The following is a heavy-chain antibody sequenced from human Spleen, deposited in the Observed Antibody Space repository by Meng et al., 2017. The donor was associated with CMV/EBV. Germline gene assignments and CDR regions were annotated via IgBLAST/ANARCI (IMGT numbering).Heavy chain of an antibody. CDR3: AREIKVRGVMYYYGMDV. D-gene: IGHD3-10*01. J-gene: IGHJ6*02. Sequence: SETLSLTCAISGDSVSSNSAAWNWIRQSPSRGLEWLGRTYYRSKWYNDYAVSVKSRITINPDTSKSQFSLQLNSVTPEDTAVYYCAREIKVRGVMYYYGMDVWGQGTTVTVSS. CDR1: GDSVSSNSAA. V-gene: IGHV6-1*01. CDR2: TYYRSKWYN.